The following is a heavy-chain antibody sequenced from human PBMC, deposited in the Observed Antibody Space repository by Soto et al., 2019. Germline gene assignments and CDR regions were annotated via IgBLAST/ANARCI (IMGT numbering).Heavy chain of an antibody. Sequence: QVQLVESGGGLVKPGGSLRLSCAASGLTLSDYYMTWIRQAPGKGLEWVLDISFSSSYTTYADSVKGRFTISRDNAKNSLYLPTNSLRAEDTAVYYCARDGYGFGKGYYLDHWGQGTLVTVSS. D-gene: IGHD5-18*01. CDR2: ISFSSSYT. CDR1: GLTLSDYY. J-gene: IGHJ4*02. V-gene: IGHV3-11*06. CDR3: ARDGYGFGKGYYLDH.